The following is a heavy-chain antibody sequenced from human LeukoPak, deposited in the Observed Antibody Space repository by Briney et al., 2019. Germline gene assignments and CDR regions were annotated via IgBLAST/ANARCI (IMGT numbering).Heavy chain of an antibody. V-gene: IGHV1-2*02. CDR1: GYIFTDYY. CDR3: TKPWTTANWFDP. Sequence: ASVRVSCKTSGYIFTDYYMHWVRQAPGQGLEWMGWINPNTGGTDYSQKFQGRVTMTRDTSISTAYMELSRLTSDDTAVYYCTKPWTTANWFDPWGQGTLVTVSS. J-gene: IGHJ5*02. D-gene: IGHD4-17*01. CDR2: INPNTGGT.